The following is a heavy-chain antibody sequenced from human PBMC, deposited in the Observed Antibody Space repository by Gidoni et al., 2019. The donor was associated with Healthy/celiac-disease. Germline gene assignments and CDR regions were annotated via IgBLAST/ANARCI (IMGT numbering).Heavy chain of an antibody. CDR1: GGSFSGYY. CDR2: INHSGST. J-gene: IGHJ4*02. V-gene: IGHV4-34*01. D-gene: IGHD2-15*01. CDR3: ARIAVGSGPYYFDY. Sequence: QVQLQQWGAGLLKPSETLSLTCAVYGGSFSGYYWSWIRQPPGKGLEWIGEINHSGSTNYNPSLNSRVTISVDTSKNQFSLKLSSVTAADTAVYYCARIAVGSGPYYFDYWGQGTLVTVSS.